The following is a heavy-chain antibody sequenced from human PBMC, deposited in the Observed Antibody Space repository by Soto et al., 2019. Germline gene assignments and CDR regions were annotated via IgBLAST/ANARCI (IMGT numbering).Heavy chain of an antibody. J-gene: IGHJ4*02. CDR1: GFIFSNNG. Sequence: GGCLRLSCVGSGFIFSNNGMDWVRQTPGKGLEWVACMSYDGSDTFYADSVKGRFTISRDNSKNTLFLHMSNLRAEDTAMYYCTLVRPAHSSLDFWRQPTLVTVSS. CDR3: TLVRPAHSSLDF. CDR2: MSYDGSDT. V-gene: IGHV3-30*02.